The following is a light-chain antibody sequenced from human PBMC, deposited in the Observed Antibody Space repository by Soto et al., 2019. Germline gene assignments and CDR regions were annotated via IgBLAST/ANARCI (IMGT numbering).Light chain of an antibody. V-gene: IGKV3-15*01. CDR1: QIVNSN. J-gene: IGKJ1*01. Sequence: ETLMTQSPATLSFSPWEIATLSCWASQIVNSNLAWYQQKLGQAPRVLIYGASTRATGIPARFSGSGSETEFILTISSLQSEDSATYYCQHYNTWPWTFGQGTKVDIK. CDR3: QHYNTWPWT. CDR2: GAS.